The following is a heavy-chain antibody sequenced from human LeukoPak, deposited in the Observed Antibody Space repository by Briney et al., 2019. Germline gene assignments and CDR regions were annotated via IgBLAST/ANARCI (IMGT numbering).Heavy chain of an antibody. CDR1: VYTFTGYW. Sequence: ASVKLSCKAFVYTFTGYWMHWVRQAPAQGPEWMEVISLSGGSTIHPQKYKGRVTLTSDMSTSTHYLEFSSLRSEDTAVYYCARDNSVRHEAWWFNPWGQGTLVTVSS. J-gene: IGHJ5*02. D-gene: IGHD3-10*01. CDR2: ISLSGGST. V-gene: IGHV1-46*01. CDR3: ARDNSVRHEAWWFNP.